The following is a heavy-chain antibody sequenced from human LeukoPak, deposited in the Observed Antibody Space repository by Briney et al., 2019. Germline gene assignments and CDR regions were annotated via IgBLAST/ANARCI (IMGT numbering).Heavy chain of an antibody. J-gene: IGHJ4*02. CDR3: ARDASGYDYFDY. V-gene: IGHV1-2*04. D-gene: IGHD5-12*01. CDR2: INPNSGGT. CDR1: GYTFTGYY. Sequence: ASVKVSCKASGYTFTGYYMHWVRQAPGQGLEWMGWINPNSGGTNYAQKFQGWVTMTRGTSISTAYMELSRLRSDDTAVYYCARDASGYDYFDYWGQGTLVTVSS.